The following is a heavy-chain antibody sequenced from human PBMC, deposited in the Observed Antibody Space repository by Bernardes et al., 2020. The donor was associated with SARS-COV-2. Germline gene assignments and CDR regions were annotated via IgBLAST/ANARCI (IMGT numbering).Heavy chain of an antibody. V-gene: IGHV1-8*01. CDR1: GYTFTSYD. CDR3: AREAMTQGGEYYYYGMDV. J-gene: IGHJ6*02. CDR2: MNPNSGNT. D-gene: IGHD2-2*01. Sequence: ASVKVSCKASGYTFTSYDINWVRQATGQGLEWMGWMNPNSGNTGYAQKFQGRVTMTRNTSISTAYMELSSLRSEDTAVYYCAREAMTQGGEYYYYGMDVWGQGTTVTVSS.